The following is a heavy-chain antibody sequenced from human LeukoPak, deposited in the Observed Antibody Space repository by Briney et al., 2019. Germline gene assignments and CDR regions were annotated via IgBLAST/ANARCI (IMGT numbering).Heavy chain of an antibody. CDR2: IRQDGSEK. J-gene: IGHJ4*02. V-gene: IGHV3-7*01. Sequence: GGSLRLSCAASGFTFSSYWMSWVRQAPGKGLQWVANIRQDGSEKYYVDSVKGRFTISRDNAKNSLYLQMNSLRAEDTAVYFCARDYYDTTGPLTYWGQGTLVTVSS. CDR3: ARDYYDTTGPLTY. CDR1: GFTFSSYW. D-gene: IGHD3-22*01.